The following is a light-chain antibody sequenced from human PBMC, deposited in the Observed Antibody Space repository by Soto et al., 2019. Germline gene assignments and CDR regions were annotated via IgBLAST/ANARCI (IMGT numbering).Light chain of an antibody. CDR1: SSDVGGYNY. V-gene: IGLV2-8*01. CDR2: EVS. CDR3: SSYAGSNNFV. J-gene: IGLJ1*01. Sequence: QSVLTQPPSASGSPGESVTISYPGTSSDVGGYNYVSWYQQHPGKAPKLMIYEVSKRPSGVPDRFSGSKSGNTASLTVSGLQAEDEADYYCSSYAGSNNFVFGTG.